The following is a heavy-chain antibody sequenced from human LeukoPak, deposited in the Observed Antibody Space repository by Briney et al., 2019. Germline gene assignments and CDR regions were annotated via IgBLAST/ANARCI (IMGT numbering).Heavy chain of an antibody. CDR3: ARVGGAYNIAY. J-gene: IGHJ4*02. D-gene: IGHD1-1*01. CDR1: GFSFGDYA. Sequence: PGRSLRLSCTAFGFSFGDYAMSWVRQAPGKGLEWVSYISSSGSTMYYADSVKGRFTISRDDAKNSMYLEMNSLRDEDTAVYHCARVGGAYNIAYWGQGTLVTVSS. V-gene: IGHV3-48*03. CDR2: ISSSGSTM.